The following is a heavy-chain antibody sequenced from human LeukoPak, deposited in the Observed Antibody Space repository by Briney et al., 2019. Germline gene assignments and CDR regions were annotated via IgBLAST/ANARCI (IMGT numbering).Heavy chain of an antibody. CDR2: IIPILGIA. D-gene: IGHD2-2*01. CDR3: ARLSKDTVVLPAAMAHYFDY. Sequence: ASVKVSCKASGGTFSSYAISWVRQAPGQGLEWMGRIIPILGIANYAQKFQGRVTITADKSTSTVYMELSSLRSEDTAVYYCARLSKDTVVLPAAMAHYFDYWGQGTLVTVSS. V-gene: IGHV1-69*04. J-gene: IGHJ4*02. CDR1: GGTFSSYA.